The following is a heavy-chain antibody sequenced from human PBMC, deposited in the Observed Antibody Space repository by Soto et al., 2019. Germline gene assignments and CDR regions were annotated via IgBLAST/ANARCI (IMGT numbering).Heavy chain of an antibody. J-gene: IGHJ1*01. CDR2: ISYDGSLK. CDR1: GYTFSSFG. D-gene: IGHD3-22*01. Sequence: QVQLVESGGGVVQPGRSLRLSCAASGYTFSSFGVHWVRQAPGKGLEWVAVISYDGSLKYYGDSVKGRFTVSRDNSKNTLYLQMNSLSPEDTAVYYCAKDGGGGRVVDAEYFQHWGQGTLVTVSS. V-gene: IGHV3-30*18. CDR3: AKDGGGGRVVDAEYFQH.